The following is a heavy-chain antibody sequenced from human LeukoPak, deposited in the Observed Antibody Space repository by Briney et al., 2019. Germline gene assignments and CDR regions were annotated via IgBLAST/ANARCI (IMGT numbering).Heavy chain of an antibody. CDR1: GFTFSSYA. CDR3: ARDLAVAGRGGDAFDI. Sequence: PGGSLRLSCAASGFTFSSYAMSWVRQAPGKGLEWVSAISGSGGSTYYADSVKGRFTISRDNSKNTLYLRMNSLRAEDTAVYYCARDLAVAGRGGDAFDIWGQGTMVTVSS. J-gene: IGHJ3*02. V-gene: IGHV3-23*01. D-gene: IGHD6-19*01. CDR2: ISGSGGST.